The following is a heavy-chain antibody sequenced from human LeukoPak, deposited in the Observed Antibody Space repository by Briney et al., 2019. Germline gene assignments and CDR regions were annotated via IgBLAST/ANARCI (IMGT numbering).Heavy chain of an antibody. CDR3: GRAGRVWGGYPDFDY. J-gene: IGHJ4*02. V-gene: IGHV4-59*01. CDR2: IYYSGST. CDR1: GGSISSYY. D-gene: IGHD3-16*02. Sequence: SETLSLTCTVSGGSISSYYWSWIRQPPGKGLEWMGYIYYSGSTNYNPSLKSRVTISVDTSNNQLSLKLSSVTDEDTAVYYCGRAGRVWGGYPDFDYWGQGTLVTVSS.